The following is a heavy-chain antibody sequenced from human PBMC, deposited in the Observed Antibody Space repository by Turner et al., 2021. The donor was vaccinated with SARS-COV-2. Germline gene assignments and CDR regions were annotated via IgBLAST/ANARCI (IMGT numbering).Heavy chain of an antibody. Sequence: QVQLQQWGAGPLKPSETLSLTCAVYGGSFSVYYWSWIRQPPGKGLEWIGEINHSGSTNYNPSLKSRVTISVDTSKNQFSLKLSSVTAADTAVYYCARLGLGDSQFDYWGQGTLVTVSS. CDR3: ARLGLGDSQFDY. D-gene: IGHD5-18*01. J-gene: IGHJ4*02. CDR2: INHSGST. V-gene: IGHV4-34*01. CDR1: GGSFSVYY.